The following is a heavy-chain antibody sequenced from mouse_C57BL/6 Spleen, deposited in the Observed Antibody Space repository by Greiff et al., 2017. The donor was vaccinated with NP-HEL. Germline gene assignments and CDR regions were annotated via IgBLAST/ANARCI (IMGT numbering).Heavy chain of an antibody. V-gene: IGHV5-17*01. J-gene: IGHJ1*03. CDR1: GFTFSDYG. Sequence: EVQVVESGGGLVKPGGSLKLSCAASGFTFSDYGMHWVRQAPEKGLEWVAYISSGSSTIYYADTVKGRFTISRDNAKNTLFLQMTSLRSEDTAMYYCARSSSLTYWYFDVWGTGTTVTVSS. D-gene: IGHD1-1*01. CDR2: ISSGSSTI. CDR3: ARSSSLTYWYFDV.